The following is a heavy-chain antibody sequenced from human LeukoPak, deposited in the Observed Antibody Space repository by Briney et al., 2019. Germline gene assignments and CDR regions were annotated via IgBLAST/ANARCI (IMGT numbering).Heavy chain of an antibody. CDR2: IRHDGNSK. D-gene: IGHD6-19*01. Sequence: PGGSLRLSCAASGFTFSTSGMHWVRQAPGKGLEWVAFIRHDGNSKYYTDSVKGRFTISRDNSRNTVYLQMNSLRTEDTAVYYCAKASTWAGTFDYWGQGTLVTVSS. CDR1: GFTFSTSG. CDR3: AKASTWAGTFDY. J-gene: IGHJ4*02. V-gene: IGHV3-30*02.